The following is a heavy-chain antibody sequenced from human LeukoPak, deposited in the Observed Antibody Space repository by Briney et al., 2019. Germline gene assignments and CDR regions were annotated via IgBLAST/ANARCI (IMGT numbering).Heavy chain of an antibody. CDR2: IYHSGST. J-gene: IGHJ3*02. V-gene: IGHV4-30-2*01. CDR1: GGSISSGGYY. D-gene: IGHD2-2*01. CDR3: AREGGRDIVVVPAVQGNAFDI. Sequence: PSQTLSLTCTVSGGSISSGGYYWSWIRQPPGKGLVWIGYIYHSGSTYYNPSLKSRVTISVDRSKNQFSLKLSSVTAADTAVYYCAREGGRDIVVVPAVQGNAFDIWGQGTMVTVSS.